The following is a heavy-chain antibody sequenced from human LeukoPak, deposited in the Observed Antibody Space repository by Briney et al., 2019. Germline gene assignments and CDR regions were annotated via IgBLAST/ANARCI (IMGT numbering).Heavy chain of an antibody. V-gene: IGHV4-59*12. Sequence: SETLSLTCTVSGVSISSYYWSWIRQPPGKGLEWIGYIYHSGSTYYNPSLKSRVTISVDRSKNQFSLKLSSVTAADTAVYYCARAGVRGHGMDVWGQGTTVTVSS. D-gene: IGHD3-10*01. J-gene: IGHJ6*02. CDR2: IYHSGST. CDR1: GVSISSYY. CDR3: ARAGVRGHGMDV.